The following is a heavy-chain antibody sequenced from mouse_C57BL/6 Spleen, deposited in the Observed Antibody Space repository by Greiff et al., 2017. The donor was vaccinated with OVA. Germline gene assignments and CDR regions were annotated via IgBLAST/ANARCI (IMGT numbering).Heavy chain of an antibody. D-gene: IGHD1-1*01. J-gene: IGHJ3*01. CDR1: GYTFTDYE. CDR2: IDPETGGT. CDR3: TRAPYYYGSSYPVAY. Sequence: QVQLKESGAELVRPGASVTLSCKASGYTFTDYEMHWVKQTPVHGLEWIGAIDPETGGTAYNQKFKGKAILTADKSSSTAYMELRSLTSEDSAVDYCTRAPYYYGSSYPVAYWGQGTLVTVSA. V-gene: IGHV1-15*01.